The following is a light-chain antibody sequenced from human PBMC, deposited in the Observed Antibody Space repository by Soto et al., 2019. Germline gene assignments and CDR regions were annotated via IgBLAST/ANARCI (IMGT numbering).Light chain of an antibody. CDR2: GNS. CDR1: SSNIGAGYD. Sequence: QSVLTQPPSVSGAPGQRVTISCTGSSSNIGAGYDVHWYQQLPGTAPKLLIYGNSNRPSGVPDRFSGSKSGTSASLAITGLQAEDEAHFYCQSHDSSLSAYVFGTGTKGTVL. J-gene: IGLJ1*01. CDR3: QSHDSSLSAYV. V-gene: IGLV1-40*01.